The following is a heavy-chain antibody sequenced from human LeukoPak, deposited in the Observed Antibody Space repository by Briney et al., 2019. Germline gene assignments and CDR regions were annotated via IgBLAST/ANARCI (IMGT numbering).Heavy chain of an antibody. CDR1: GINLSKHG. D-gene: IGHD3-10*01. CDR3: ANRGVVIRVILVGFHKEAYYSDS. J-gene: IGHJ4*02. Sequence: QPGGSLRLSCAGSGINLSKHGLSSVGQAPGDGLEGGDGIRGKGGRTNDVDSVKGRFTISRDNPKNTLYLQMNSLRVEDTAVYFCANRGVVIRVILVGFHKEAYYSDSWGQGALVTVSS. V-gene: IGHV3-23*02. CDR2: IRGKGGRT.